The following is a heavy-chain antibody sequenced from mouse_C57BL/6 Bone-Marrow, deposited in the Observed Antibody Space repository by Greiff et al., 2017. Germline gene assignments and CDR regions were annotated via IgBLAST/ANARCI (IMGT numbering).Heavy chain of an antibody. J-gene: IGHJ4*01. Sequence: VQLVESGAELVRPGASVTLSCKASGYTFTDYEMHWVKQTPVHGLEWIGAIDPETGGTAYNQKFKGKAILTADKSSSTAYMELRSLTSEDSAVYYCTRSFYYYAMYYWGQGTSVTVSS. CDR1: GYTFTDYE. V-gene: IGHV1-15*01. CDR2: IDPETGGT. CDR3: TRSFYYYAMYY.